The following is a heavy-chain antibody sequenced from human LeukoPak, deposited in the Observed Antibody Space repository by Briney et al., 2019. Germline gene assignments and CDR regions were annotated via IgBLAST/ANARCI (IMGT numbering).Heavy chain of an antibody. D-gene: IGHD2-2*01. CDR1: GYTFTSYY. CDR2: INPNSGGT. Sequence: ASVKVSCKASGYTFTSYYMHWVRQAPGQGLAWMGWINPNSGGTNYAQKLQGRVTMTRDTSFSTAYRELSRLRSDDTAVYYCARDLGHSSTSCFGYWGQGTLVTVSS. J-gene: IGHJ4*02. V-gene: IGHV1-2*02. CDR3: ARDLGHSSTSCFGY.